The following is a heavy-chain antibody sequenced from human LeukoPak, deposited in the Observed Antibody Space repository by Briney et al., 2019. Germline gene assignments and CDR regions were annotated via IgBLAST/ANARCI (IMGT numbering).Heavy chain of an antibody. V-gene: IGHV3-64*01. CDR3: ARLTYYYDSSGYYYDY. Sequence: GGSLRFSCAASGFTFSSYAMHWVRQAPGKGLEYVSAISSNGGSTYYANSVKGRFTISRDNSKNTLYLQMGSLRAEDMAVYYCARLTYYYDSSGYYYDYWGQGTLVTVSS. D-gene: IGHD3-22*01. J-gene: IGHJ4*02. CDR1: GFTFSSYA. CDR2: ISSNGGST.